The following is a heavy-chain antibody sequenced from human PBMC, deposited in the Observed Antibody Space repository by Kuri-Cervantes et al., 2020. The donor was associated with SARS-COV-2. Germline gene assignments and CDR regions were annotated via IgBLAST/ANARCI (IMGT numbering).Heavy chain of an antibody. CDR2: IIPIFGTA. D-gene: IGHD2-2*01. CDR1: GGTFSSYA. V-gene: IGHV1-69*06. Sequence: SVKVSCKASGGTFSSYAISWVRQAPGQGLEWMGGIIPIFGTANYAQKFQSRVTITADKSTSTAYMELSSLRSEDTAVYYCARRFQLPQYNWFDPWGQGTLVTVSS. CDR3: ARRFQLPQYNWFDP. J-gene: IGHJ5*02.